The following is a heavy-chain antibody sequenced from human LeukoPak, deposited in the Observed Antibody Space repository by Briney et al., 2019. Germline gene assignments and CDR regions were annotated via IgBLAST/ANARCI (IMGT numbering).Heavy chain of an antibody. J-gene: IGHJ4*02. CDR1: GFTFSSYA. CDR2: ISGSGDST. Sequence: GGSLRLSCAASGFTFSSYAMSWVRQAPGKGLEWVSTISGSGDSTYYADSVKGRFIISRDNSKTTLYLQMSSLRAEDTAVYYCAKDDKTTAAAGTKVDYWGQGTLVTVSS. CDR3: AKDDKTTAAAGTKVDY. V-gene: IGHV3-23*01. D-gene: IGHD6-13*01.